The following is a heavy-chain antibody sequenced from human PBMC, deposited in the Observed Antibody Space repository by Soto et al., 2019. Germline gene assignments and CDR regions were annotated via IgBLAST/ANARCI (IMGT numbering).Heavy chain of an antibody. D-gene: IGHD5-12*01. Sequence: GGSLRLACAASGFAFSSYAMTWVRQAPGKGLEWVSTMSGSGFTFYADSVKGRFTISRDNSKNTLYLEINSLRVEDTAIYYCAKTRGGYDQPSYFYYGMDVWGQGATVTVSS. CDR2: MSGSGFT. J-gene: IGHJ6*02. CDR1: GFAFSSYA. CDR3: AKTRGGYDQPSYFYYGMDV. V-gene: IGHV3-23*01.